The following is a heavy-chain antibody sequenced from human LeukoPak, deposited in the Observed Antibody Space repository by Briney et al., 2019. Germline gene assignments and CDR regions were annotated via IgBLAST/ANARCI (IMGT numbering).Heavy chain of an antibody. J-gene: IGHJ5*02. Sequence: GASVKVSCKASGYTFTGYYMHWVRQAPGQGLEWMGWINPNSGGTNYAQKFQGRVTMTRDTSISTAYMELSSLRSEDTAVYYCARRRPLSMVRGVTRGPYNWFDPWGQGTLVTVSS. D-gene: IGHD3-10*01. CDR1: GYTFTGYY. CDR2: INPNSGGT. CDR3: ARRRPLSMVRGVTRGPYNWFDP. V-gene: IGHV1-2*02.